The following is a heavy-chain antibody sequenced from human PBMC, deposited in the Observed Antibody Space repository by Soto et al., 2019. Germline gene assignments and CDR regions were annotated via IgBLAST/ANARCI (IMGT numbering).Heavy chain of an antibody. D-gene: IGHD6-19*01. CDR3: ARGLSSGWSRFDY. J-gene: IGHJ4*02. Sequence: QVQLQESGPGLVKPSGTLSLTCAVSGGSISSDYWWTWVRQPPGKGLEWIAEMYHSGGTNYNPSLKRRVTISVDKSKNQISMKWSSLTAADTAVYYCARGLSSGWSRFDYWGQGTLVTVSS. CDR1: GGSISSDYW. V-gene: IGHV4-4*02. CDR2: MYHSGGT.